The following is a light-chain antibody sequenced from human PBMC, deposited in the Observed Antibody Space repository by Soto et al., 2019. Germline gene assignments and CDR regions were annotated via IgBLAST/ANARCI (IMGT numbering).Light chain of an antibody. CDR2: EGS. CDR1: SSDVGSYNL. J-gene: IGLJ3*02. V-gene: IGLV2-23*01. Sequence: QSALTQPASVSGSPGQSITISCTGTSSDVGSYNLVSWYQQYPGKAPKLMIYEGSKRPSGVSNRFSGSKSGNTASLTISGLQAEDEADYYCCSYAGTLWVFGCGTKLTVL. CDR3: CSYAGTLWV.